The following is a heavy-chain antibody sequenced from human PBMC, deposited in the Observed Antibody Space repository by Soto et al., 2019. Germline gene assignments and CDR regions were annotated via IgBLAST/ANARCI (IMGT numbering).Heavy chain of an antibody. D-gene: IGHD3-3*01. V-gene: IGHV3-72*01. CDR3: SRLEGG. J-gene: IGHJ4*02. Sequence: EEQLVESGGGLVQPGGSLTLSCAASGFTFSDYYMEWVRQAPGKGLEWVARSRNKAKSYTTDYAASGKGRFTISRDLSKNSLYLQMNNLKTEDTAVYYCSRLEGGWGQGTLVTVSS. CDR2: SRNKAKSYTT. CDR1: GFTFSDYY.